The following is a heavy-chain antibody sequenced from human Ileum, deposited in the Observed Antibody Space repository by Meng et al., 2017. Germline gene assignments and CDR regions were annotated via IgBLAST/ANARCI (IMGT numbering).Heavy chain of an antibody. CDR2: TRNKANRYST. CDR3: ARHDPSGYMFVDD. Sequence: SLMISCAASGLSLNDHYIDWVRQAPGKGLEWVGHTRNKANRYSTEYAASVRGRFTISSADSKDSLYLQMNSLNSEDTAVYYCARHDPSGYMFVDDWGQGTLVTVSS. D-gene: IGHD3-22*01. V-gene: IGHV3-72*01. CDR1: GLSLNDHY. J-gene: IGHJ4*02.